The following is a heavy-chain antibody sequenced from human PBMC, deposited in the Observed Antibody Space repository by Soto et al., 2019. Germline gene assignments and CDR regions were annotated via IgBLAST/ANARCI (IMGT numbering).Heavy chain of an antibody. D-gene: IGHD3-9*01. Sequence: QVQLVESGGGVVQPGRSLRLSCAASGFTFSSYGMHWVRQAPGKGLEWVAVIWYDGSNKYYADSVKGRFTISRDNSKRTLYLQMNRLRAGDTAVYYCARDQEDILSGWEGMDVWGQGTTVTVSS. V-gene: IGHV3-33*01. CDR2: IWYDGSNK. CDR1: GFTFSSYG. J-gene: IGHJ6*02. CDR3: ARDQEDILSGWEGMDV.